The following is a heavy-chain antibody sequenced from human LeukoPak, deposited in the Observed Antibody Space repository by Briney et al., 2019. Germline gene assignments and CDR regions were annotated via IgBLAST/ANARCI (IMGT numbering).Heavy chain of an antibody. D-gene: IGHD3-10*02. CDR2: IYYTGNT. J-gene: IGHJ4*02. Sequence: PSETLSLTCSVSGGSTSDYYRNWIRQPAGQGLEWLGRIYYTGNTAYNPSLESRLTMSLDTAKNQFSLKVTSVTAADTAVYYCARGGTLFTYLDSWGQGTLVTVSS. CDR1: GGSTSDYY. V-gene: IGHV4-4*07. CDR3: ARGGTLFTYLDS.